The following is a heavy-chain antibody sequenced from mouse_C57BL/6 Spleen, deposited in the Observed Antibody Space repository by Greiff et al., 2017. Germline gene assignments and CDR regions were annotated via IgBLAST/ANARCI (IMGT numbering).Heavy chain of an antibody. CDR3: ARGSYYGSSYPYYFDY. J-gene: IGHJ2*01. Sequence: QVQLQQPGAELVKPGASVKLSCKASGYTFTSYWMQWVKQRPGQGLEWIGEIDPSDSYTNYNQKFKGKATLTVDTSSSTAYMQLSSLTSEDSAVYYCARGSYYGSSYPYYFDYWGQGTTLTVAS. D-gene: IGHD1-1*01. CDR1: GYTFTSYW. CDR2: IDPSDSYT. V-gene: IGHV1-50*01.